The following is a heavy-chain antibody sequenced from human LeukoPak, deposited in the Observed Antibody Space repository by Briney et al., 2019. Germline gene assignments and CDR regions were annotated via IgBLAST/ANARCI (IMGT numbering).Heavy chain of an antibody. CDR2: VHLSGRT. CDR3: AREGGPYRPLDY. J-gene: IGHJ4*02. V-gene: IGHV4-4*02. CDR1: GGSITNTNY. Sequence: SGTLSLTCGVSGGSITNTNYWTWVRPPPGEGLEWIGEVHLSGRTHYNPSLESRVTMSVDMSENHISLRLTSVTAADTAVYYCAREGGPYRPLDYSGQGTLVTVSS.